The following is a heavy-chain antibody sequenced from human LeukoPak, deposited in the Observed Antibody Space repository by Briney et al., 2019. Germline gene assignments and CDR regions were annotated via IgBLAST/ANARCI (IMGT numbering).Heavy chain of an antibody. CDR1: GGTFSSYT. D-gene: IGHD4-23*01. CDR3: ARDGGGDYGGNRGH. V-gene: IGHV1-69*04. Sequence: ASVKVSCKASGGTFSSYTISWVRQAPGQGLEWMGRIIPILGIANYAQKFQGRVTITADKSTGTAYMELSSLRSEDTAVYYCARDGGGDYGGNRGHWGQGTLVTVSS. J-gene: IGHJ4*02. CDR2: IIPILGIA.